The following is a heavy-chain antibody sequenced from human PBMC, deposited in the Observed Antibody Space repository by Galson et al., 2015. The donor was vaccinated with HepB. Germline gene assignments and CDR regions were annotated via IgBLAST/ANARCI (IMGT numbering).Heavy chain of an antibody. Sequence: SLRLSCAASGFTFGDYAMSWFRQAPGKGLEWVGFIQSKSDGGTPEYAAPVKGRFSISRSDSENTLFLQMNSLKTEDTAVYFCSADGGSGSYFSFYNNYAMDVWGQGTTVTVS. J-gene: IGHJ6*02. CDR3: SADGGSGSYFSFYNNYAMDV. CDR1: GFTFGDYA. D-gene: IGHD1-26*01. V-gene: IGHV3-49*03. CDR2: IQSKSDGGTP.